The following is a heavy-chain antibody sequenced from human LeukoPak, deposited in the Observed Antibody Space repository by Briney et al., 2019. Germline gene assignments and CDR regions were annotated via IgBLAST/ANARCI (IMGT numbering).Heavy chain of an antibody. CDR1: GFTVSSNY. CDR2: IYSGGST. CDR3: GRGHWGIDY. V-gene: IGHV3-53*01. Sequence: PGGSLRLSCAASGFTVSSNYMSWVRQAPGKGLEWVSVIYSGGSTNYADSVKGRFTTSRDNAKSSLYLQMNSLRAEDTAVYYCGRGHWGIDYWGQGALVTVSS. J-gene: IGHJ4*02. D-gene: IGHD7-27*01.